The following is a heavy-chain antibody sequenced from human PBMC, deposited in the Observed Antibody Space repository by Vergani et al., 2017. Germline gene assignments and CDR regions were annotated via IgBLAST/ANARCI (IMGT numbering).Heavy chain of an antibody. CDR3: AKVGRSGEGEY. CDR1: GFTFSSYA. Sequence: EVQLLESGGGLVQPGGSLRLTCAASGFTFSSYAMSWVRRAPGEGLGWVSAISGSGGSAYYADSVKGRFTISRDNSTNTLSLQMNSLRAGDTAVYYCAKVGRSGEGEYWGQGRLVTVSS. CDR2: ISGSGGSA. D-gene: IGHD3-3*01. V-gene: IGHV3-23*01. J-gene: IGHJ4*02.